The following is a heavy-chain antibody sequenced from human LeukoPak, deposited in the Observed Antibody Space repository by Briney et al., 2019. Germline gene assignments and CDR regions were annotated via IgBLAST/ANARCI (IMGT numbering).Heavy chain of an antibody. CDR3: ARANALYCSSTSCLFDY. CDR1: GYTFTGYY. Sequence: GASVKVSCKASGYTFTGYYMHRVRQAPGQGLEWMAWINPNSGGTYYAQNFHDGITMTRDTSISTAYMELSRLRSDDTAIYYCARANALYCSSTSCLFDYWGQGTLVTVSS. CDR2: INPNSGGT. D-gene: IGHD2-2*01. V-gene: IGHV1-2*02. J-gene: IGHJ4*02.